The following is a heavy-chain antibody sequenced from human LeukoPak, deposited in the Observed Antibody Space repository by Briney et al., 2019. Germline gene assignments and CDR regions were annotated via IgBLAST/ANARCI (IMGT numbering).Heavy chain of an antibody. CDR2: ISGSGGST. V-gene: IGHV3-23*01. J-gene: IGHJ4*02. CDR3: AKVDCSGGSCYFLYFDY. Sequence: GGSLRLSCVASGFTFSSYAMSWVRQAPGKGLEWVSAISGSGGSTYYADSVKGRFTISRDNSKNTLYLQMNSLRAEDTAVYYCAKVDCSGGSCYFLYFDYWGQGTLVTVSS. CDR1: GFTFSSYA. D-gene: IGHD2-15*01.